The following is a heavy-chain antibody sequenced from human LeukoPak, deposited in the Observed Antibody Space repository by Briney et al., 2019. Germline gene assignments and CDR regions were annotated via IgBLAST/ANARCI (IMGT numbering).Heavy chain of an antibody. CDR1: GYTFTSYD. V-gene: IGHV1-8*01. CDR2: MNPNSGNT. CDR3: ARGGTMVRGVVAAFDI. Sequence: GASVKVSCKASGYTFTSYDINWVRQATGQGLEWMGWMNPNSGNTGYAQKFQGRVTMTRNTSISTAYMELSSLRSDDTAVYYCARGGTMVRGVVAAFDIWGQGTMVTVSS. J-gene: IGHJ3*02. D-gene: IGHD3-10*01.